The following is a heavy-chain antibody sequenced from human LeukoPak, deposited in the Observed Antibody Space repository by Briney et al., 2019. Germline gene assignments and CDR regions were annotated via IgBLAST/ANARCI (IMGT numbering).Heavy chain of an antibody. D-gene: IGHD6-19*01. CDR1: GFTFSSYS. J-gene: IGHJ1*01. V-gene: IGHV3-48*01. CDR3: ARDHEQWLVYPEYFQH. Sequence: GGSLRLSCAASGFTFSSYSMNWVRQAPGKGLEWVSYISSSSTTYYADSAKGRFTISRDNAKNSLYLQMNSLRAEDTAVYYCARDHEQWLVYPEYFQHWGQGTLVTVSS. CDR2: ISSSSTT.